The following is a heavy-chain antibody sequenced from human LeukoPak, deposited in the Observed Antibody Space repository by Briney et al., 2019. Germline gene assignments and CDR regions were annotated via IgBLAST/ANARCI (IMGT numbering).Heavy chain of an antibody. CDR3: ARGYCSGGSCYSGCDI. V-gene: IGHV1-2*02. J-gene: IGHJ3*02. D-gene: IGHD2-15*01. CDR2: INPNSGGT. CDR1: GYTFTSYG. Sequence: ASVKVSCKASGYTFTSYGISWVRQAPGQGLEWMGWINPNSGGTNYAQKFQGRVTMTRDTSISTAYMELSRLRSDDTAVYYCARGYCSGGSCYSGCDIWGQGTMVTVSS.